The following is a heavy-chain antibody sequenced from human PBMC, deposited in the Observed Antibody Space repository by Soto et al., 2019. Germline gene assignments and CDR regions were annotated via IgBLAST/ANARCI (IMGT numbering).Heavy chain of an antibody. V-gene: IGHV3-21*01. CDR2: ISSSSSYI. D-gene: IGHD6-6*01. CDR3: ARSIAARGWFDP. J-gene: IGHJ5*02. Sequence: EVQLVESGGGLVKPGGSLRLSCAASGFTFSSYHMNWVRQAPGEGLEWVSSISSSSSYIYYADSLKGRFTISRDNDKNSLYRQMNSLRAEDTAVYYCARSIAARGWFDPWGQGTLVTVSS. CDR1: GFTFSSYH.